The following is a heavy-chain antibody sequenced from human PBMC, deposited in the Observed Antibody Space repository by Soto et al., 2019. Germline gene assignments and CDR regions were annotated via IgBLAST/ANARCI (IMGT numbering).Heavy chain of an antibody. CDR1: GFTFSDYY. D-gene: IGHD2-2*01. CDR2: ISSSGSTI. J-gene: IGHJ6*02. CDR3: ARAIVVVPAATLRFLAWYPADYGMDV. Sequence: PGGSLRLSCAASGFTFSDYYMSWIRQAPGKGLEWVSYISSSGSTIYYADSVKGRFTISRDNAKNSLYLQMNSLRAEDTAVYYCARAIVVVPAATLRFLAWYPADYGMDVWGQGTTVTVSS. V-gene: IGHV3-11*01.